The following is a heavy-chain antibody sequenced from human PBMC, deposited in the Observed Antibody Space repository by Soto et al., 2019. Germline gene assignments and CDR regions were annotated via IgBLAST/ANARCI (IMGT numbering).Heavy chain of an antibody. CDR3: ARVVTVVKSFHYWYFDL. Sequence: QVQLVQSGAEVKKPGSSVKVSCKASGGTFSSYAISWVRQAPGQGLEWMGGIIPIFGTANYAQKFQGRVTITADESTNKAYMELSSLRSEDTAVYYCARVVTVVKSFHYWYFDLWGRGTLVTVSS. D-gene: IGHD2-15*01. CDR2: IIPIFGTA. V-gene: IGHV1-69*12. J-gene: IGHJ2*01. CDR1: GGTFSSYA.